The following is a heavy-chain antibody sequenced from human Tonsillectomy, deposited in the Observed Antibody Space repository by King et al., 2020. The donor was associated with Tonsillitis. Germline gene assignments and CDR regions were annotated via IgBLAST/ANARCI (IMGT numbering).Heavy chain of an antibody. D-gene: IGHD2-2*01. CDR3: ARDYCSSTSCYYYYMDV. CDR1: GYTFTSYG. V-gene: IGHV1-18*01. Sequence: QLVQSGAEVKKPGASVKISCKASGYTFTSYGISWVRQAPGQGLEWMGWISAYTGNTNYAQKLKGRVTMTTDTSTNTAYMELRSLRADDTAVYYCARDYCSSTSCYYYYMDVWGKGTTVTVSS. J-gene: IGHJ6*03. CDR2: ISAYTGNT.